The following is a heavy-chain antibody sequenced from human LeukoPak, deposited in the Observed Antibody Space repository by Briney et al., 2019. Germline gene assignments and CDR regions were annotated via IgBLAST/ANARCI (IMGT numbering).Heavy chain of an antibody. CDR2: MNSDGTIT. CDR3: ARYVVASACFDS. V-gene: IGHV3-74*01. D-gene: IGHD2-21*01. Sequence: GGSLRLSCAASGFTLSGYWMHWVRQAPGEGLVWVSRMNSDGTITTYADSVRGRFTISRENAKNTLYLQMSSLRAEDTAVYYCARYVVASACFDSWGQGTPVTVSS. J-gene: IGHJ4*02. CDR1: GFTLSGYW.